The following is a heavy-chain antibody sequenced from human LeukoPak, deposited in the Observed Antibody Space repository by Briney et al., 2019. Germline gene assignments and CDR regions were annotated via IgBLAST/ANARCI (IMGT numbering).Heavy chain of an antibody. CDR2: IIPILGIA. D-gene: IGHD3-22*01. CDR1: GGTFSSYA. CDR3: ARDLPPNIYDSSGYGY. J-gene: IGHJ4*02. V-gene: IGHV1-69*04. Sequence: SVKVSCKASGGTFSSYAISWVRQAPGQGLEWMGRIIPILGIANYAQKFQGRVTITADKSTSTAYMELSSLRSEGTAVYYCARDLPPNIYDSSGYGYWGQGTLVTVSS.